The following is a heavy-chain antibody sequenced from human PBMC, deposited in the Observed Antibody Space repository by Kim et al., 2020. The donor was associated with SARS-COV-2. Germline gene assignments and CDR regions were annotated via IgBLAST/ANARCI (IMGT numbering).Heavy chain of an antibody. Sequence: ASVKVSCKASGYTFTSYGISWVRQAPGQGLEWMGWISAYNGNTNYAQKLQGRVTMTTDTSTSTAYMELRSLRSDDTAVYYCARVQYDFWSGYFDYYYYYGMDVWGQGTTVTVSS. V-gene: IGHV1-18*01. J-gene: IGHJ6*02. D-gene: IGHD3-3*01. CDR2: ISAYNGNT. CDR3: ARVQYDFWSGYFDYYYYYGMDV. CDR1: GYTFTSYG.